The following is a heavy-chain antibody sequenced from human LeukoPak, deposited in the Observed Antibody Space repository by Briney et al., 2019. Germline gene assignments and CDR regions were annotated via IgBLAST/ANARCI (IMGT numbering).Heavy chain of an antibody. CDR1: GFTFSSYS. CDR3: ARDVYDYVWGSYRYVDY. CDR2: ISSSSSYI. Sequence: GGSLRLSCAASGFTFSSYSMNWVRQAPGKGLEWVSSISSSSSYIYYADSVKGRFTISRDNAKNSLYLQMNSLRAEDTAVYYCARDVYDYVWGSYRYVDYWGQGTLVTVS. J-gene: IGHJ4*02. V-gene: IGHV3-21*01. D-gene: IGHD3-16*02.